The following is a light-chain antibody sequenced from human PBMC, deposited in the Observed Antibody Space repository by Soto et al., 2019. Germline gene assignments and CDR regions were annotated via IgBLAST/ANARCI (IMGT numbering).Light chain of an antibody. V-gene: IGLV2-11*01. CDR2: DVS. J-gene: IGLJ1*01. CDR3: CSFAGTYTLYV. CDR1: SSDVGGYNY. Sequence: QSALAQPRSVSGSPGQSVTISCTGTSSDVGGYNYVSWYQQHPGKAPKLMIYDVSKRPSGVPDRFSGSKSGNAASLTISGLQAEDEADYSCCSFAGTYTLYVFGIGTNVTVL.